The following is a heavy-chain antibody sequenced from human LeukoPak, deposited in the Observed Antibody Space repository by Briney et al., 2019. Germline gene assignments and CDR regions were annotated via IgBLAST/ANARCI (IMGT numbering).Heavy chain of an antibody. Sequence: SETLSLTCTVSGGSISSYYWSWIRQPPGKGLEWIGYIYYSGSTNYNPSLKSRVTISVDTSKNQFSLILSTLTAADTAVYYCARCRYSSTYRHSFDIWGHGAMVTVSS. D-gene: IGHD1-26*01. V-gene: IGHV4-59*01. CDR3: ARCRYSSTYRHSFDI. CDR1: GGSISSYY. J-gene: IGHJ3*02. CDR2: IYYSGST.